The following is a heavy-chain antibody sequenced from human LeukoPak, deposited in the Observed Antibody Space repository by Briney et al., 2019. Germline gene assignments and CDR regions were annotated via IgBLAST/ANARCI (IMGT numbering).Heavy chain of an antibody. D-gene: IGHD1-26*01. Sequence: SETLSLTCTVSGGSISSSSYYWGWIRQPPGKGLEWIGSIYYSGSTYYNPSLKSRVTISVDTSKNQFSLKLSSVTAADTAVYYCARTPGATHFDYWGQGTLVTVSS. V-gene: IGHV4-39*07. CDR3: ARTPGATHFDY. CDR1: GGSISSSSYY. J-gene: IGHJ4*02. CDR2: IYYSGST.